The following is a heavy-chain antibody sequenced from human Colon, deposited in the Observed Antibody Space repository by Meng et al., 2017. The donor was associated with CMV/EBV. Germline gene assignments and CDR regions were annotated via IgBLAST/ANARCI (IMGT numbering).Heavy chain of an antibody. CDR1: GFTFSNFW. CDR2: IKHDGSAM. CDR3: TRTRGQLSFDY. D-gene: IGHD2/OR15-2a*01. J-gene: IGHJ4*02. Sequence: GGSLRLSCAASGFTFSNFWMNWVRQAPGKGLEWVANIKHDGSAMYYVDSVKGRFTISRDNAKNLLYLQMDSLRVEDTAVYYCTRTRGQLSFDYWGQGIQVTVSS. V-gene: IGHV3-7*01.